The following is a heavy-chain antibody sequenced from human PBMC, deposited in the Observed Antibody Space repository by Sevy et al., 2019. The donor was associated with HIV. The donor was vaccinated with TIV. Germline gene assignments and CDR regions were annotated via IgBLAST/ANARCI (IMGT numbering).Heavy chain of an antibody. Sequence: GESLKISCAASGFTFSSYWMHWVRHAPGKGLVWVSRISSDRSSTSYADSVRGRFTISRDNAKNTLYLQMNSLRAEDTALYYCARDGRAVRDFDYWGQGTLVTVSS. CDR2: ISSDRSST. CDR1: GFTFSSYW. V-gene: IGHV3-74*01. D-gene: IGHD6-6*01. J-gene: IGHJ4*02. CDR3: ARDGRAVRDFDY.